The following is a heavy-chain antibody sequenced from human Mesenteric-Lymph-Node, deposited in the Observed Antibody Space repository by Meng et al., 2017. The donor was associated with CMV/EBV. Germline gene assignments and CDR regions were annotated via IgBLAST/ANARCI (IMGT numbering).Heavy chain of an antibody. V-gene: IGHV4-39*07. D-gene: IGHD3-3*01. CDR3: ARDSRDAGWLFGVPEDY. CDR2: IYYSGST. J-gene: IGHJ4*02. CDR1: GGSISSSSYY. Sequence: SETLSLTCTVSGGSISSSSYYWGWIRQPPGKGLEWIGSIYYSGSTYYNPSLKSRVTISVDTSKNQFSLKLSSVTAADTAVYYCARDSRDAGWLFGVPEDYWGQGTLVTVSS.